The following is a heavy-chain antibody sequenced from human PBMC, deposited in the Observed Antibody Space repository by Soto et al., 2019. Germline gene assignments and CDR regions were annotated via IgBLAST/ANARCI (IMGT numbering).Heavy chain of an antibody. V-gene: IGHV4-34*01. CDR2: INHSGST. CDR1: GGSFSGYY. J-gene: IGHJ6*03. D-gene: IGHD2-15*01. Sequence: SETLSLTCAVYGGSFSGYYWSWIRQPPGKGLEWIGEINHSGSTNYNPSLKSRVTISVDTSKNQFSLKLSSVTAADTAVYYCARGLRYCSGGSCTTAMDVWGKGTTVTVSS. CDR3: ARGLRYCSGGSCTTAMDV.